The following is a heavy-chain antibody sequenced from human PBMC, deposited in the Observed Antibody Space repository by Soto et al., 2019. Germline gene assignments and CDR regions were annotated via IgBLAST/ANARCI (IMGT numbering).Heavy chain of an antibody. Sequence: QVQLVESGGGVVQSGGSLTLSCTVSGFFLSDYGMHWVRQAPGKGLEWVAATSYDGSSEYYSDSVKDRFTTSRDNSKNTVYLHMNRLRAEDKGFYYCARGGGLNQLLSGSDHWGQGTLVTVSS. CDR3: ARGGGLNQLLSGSDH. D-gene: IGHD1-26*01. J-gene: IGHJ4*02. CDR2: TSYDGSSE. CDR1: GFFLSDYG. V-gene: IGHV3-33*05.